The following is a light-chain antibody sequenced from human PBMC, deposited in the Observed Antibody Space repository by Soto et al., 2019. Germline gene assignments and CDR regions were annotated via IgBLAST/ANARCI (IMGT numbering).Light chain of an antibody. CDR1: NIGSKS. CDR3: QVWDSSSDHPHVV. CDR2: DDS. V-gene: IGLV3-21*02. Sequence: SYELTQPPSVSVAPGQTARITCGGNNIGSKSVHWYQQKPGQAPVLVVYDDSDRPSGIPGRFSGSNSGNTATLTISRVEAGDEADYYCQVWDSSSDHPHVVFGGGTKLTVL. J-gene: IGLJ2*01.